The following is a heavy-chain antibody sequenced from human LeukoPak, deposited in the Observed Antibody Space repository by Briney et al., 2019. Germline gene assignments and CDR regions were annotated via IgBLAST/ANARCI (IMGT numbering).Heavy chain of an antibody. J-gene: IGHJ5*02. V-gene: IGHV3-48*01. CDR1: GFTFSRYS. D-gene: IGHD3-9*01. CDR3: GRKGIDYDILTGFDP. Sequence: GGSLRLSCAASGFTFSRYSMNWVRQAPRKGLEWVSYISGSSKTIYYADSVKGRFTISRDNAKNSLYLQMNSLRAEDTAVYYCGRKGIDYDILTGFDPWGQGTLVTVSS. CDR2: ISGSSKTI.